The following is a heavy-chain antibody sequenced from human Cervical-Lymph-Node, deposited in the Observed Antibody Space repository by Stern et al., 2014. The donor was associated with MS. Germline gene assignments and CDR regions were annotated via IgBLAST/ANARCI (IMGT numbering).Heavy chain of an antibody. CDR3: ARDYEDTSMLFDH. CDR2: ISYDGNHK. D-gene: IGHD2-8*01. CDR1: GFTFSSYG. V-gene: IGHV3-30*03. Sequence: MHLVESGGAVVQPGKSLRLSCAASGFTFSSYGMEWGSQAPGPGKEWVTVISYDGNHKYYAASVKGRFTISRDNSKNTLHLQMNSVTPDDTAIYYCARDYEDTSMLFDHWGQGTLVTVSS. J-gene: IGHJ4*02.